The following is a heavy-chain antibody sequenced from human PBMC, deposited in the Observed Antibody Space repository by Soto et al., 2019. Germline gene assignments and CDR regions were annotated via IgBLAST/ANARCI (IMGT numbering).Heavy chain of an antibody. J-gene: IGHJ5*02. Sequence: XAVKVSCKGSGYTFTSYGIHWVRQAPGQRLEWMGWINAANGDTKYSPKFQGRVTITRDTSASTAYMELSSLRSEDTAGYYCVRRHVSATGIDWFDPWGQGTLVTVSS. D-gene: IGHD6-13*01. V-gene: IGHV1-3*01. CDR2: INAANGDT. CDR1: GYTFTSYG. CDR3: VRRHVSATGIDWFDP.